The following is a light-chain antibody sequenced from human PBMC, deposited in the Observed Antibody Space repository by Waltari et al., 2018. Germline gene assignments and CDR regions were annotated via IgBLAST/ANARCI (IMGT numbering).Light chain of an antibody. Sequence: SFELRQPSSVSVSPGQTAKITCSGDVLGKKYGRWIQQKPGQAPVWVIFRDSERPPGIPERFSGSSSWTTVTLTITGVQVEDEADYYCYSAADTSRVVGGGTKLTVL. CDR2: RDS. J-gene: IGLJ3*02. CDR3: YSAADTSRV. CDR1: VLGKKY. V-gene: IGLV3-27*01.